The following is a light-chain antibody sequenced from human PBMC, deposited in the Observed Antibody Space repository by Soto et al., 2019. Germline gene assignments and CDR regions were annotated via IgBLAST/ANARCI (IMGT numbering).Light chain of an antibody. CDR2: DAS. Sequence: EIVMTHSRATLPVSPGDRATLSCRASQTVRNNYLAWYQQKPGQAPRLLIYDASNRATGIPARFSGSGSGTDFTLTISSLQSEDFAVYYCQQYNKWRTFGQGTKVDIK. J-gene: IGKJ1*01. V-gene: IGKV3D-15*01. CDR3: QQYNKWRT. CDR1: QTVRNN.